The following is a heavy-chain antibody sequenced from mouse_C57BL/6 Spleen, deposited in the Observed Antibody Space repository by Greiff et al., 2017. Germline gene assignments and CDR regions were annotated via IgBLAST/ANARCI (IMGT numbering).Heavy chain of an antibody. CDR1: GYAFTNYL. J-gene: IGHJ4*01. V-gene: IGHV1-54*01. CDR3: ARTAQASMDY. CDR2: INPGSGGT. Sequence: QVQLKESGAELVRPGTSVTVSCKASGYAFTNYLIEWVKQRPGQGLEWIGVINPGSGGTNYNEKFKGKATLTADKSSSTAYMQLSSLTSEDSAVYFCARTAQASMDYWGQGTSVTVSS. D-gene: IGHD3-2*02.